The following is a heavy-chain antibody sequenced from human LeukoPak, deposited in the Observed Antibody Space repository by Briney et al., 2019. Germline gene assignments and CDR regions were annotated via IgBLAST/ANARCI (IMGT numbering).Heavy chain of an antibody. CDR1: GFTFSSYA. V-gene: IGHV3-23*01. Sequence: GGSLRLSCAASGFTFSSYAMSWVRQAPGKGLEWVSAISGSGGSTYYADSVKGRFTISRDNSKNTLYLQMNSLRAEDTAVYYCAKDLRGSSSWYNWFDPWGQGTLVTVSS. D-gene: IGHD6-13*01. J-gene: IGHJ5*02. CDR2: ISGSGGST. CDR3: AKDLRGSSSWYNWFDP.